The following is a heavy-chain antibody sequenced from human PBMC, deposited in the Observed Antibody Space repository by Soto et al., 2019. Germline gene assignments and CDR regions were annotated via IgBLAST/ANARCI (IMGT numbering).Heavy chain of an antibody. CDR1: GGSISSNNW. CDR3: TKDGSGHPYYSDN. J-gene: IGHJ4*02. D-gene: IGHD3-3*01. CDR2: IYHSGRT. V-gene: IGHV4-4*02. Sequence: LSLPGAVSGGSISSNNWLSWVRQAPGKGLEWIGEIYHSGRTSYNPSLRGRVTMSVDKSKNQFSLIVTSVTAADTAVYYCTKDGSGHPYYSDNWGPGTLVTVSS.